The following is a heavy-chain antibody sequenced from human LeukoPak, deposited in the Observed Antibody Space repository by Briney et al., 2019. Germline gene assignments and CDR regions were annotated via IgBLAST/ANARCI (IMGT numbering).Heavy chain of an antibody. V-gene: IGHV3-23*01. CDR3: TTDPRRPSWGSAANNWFDP. Sequence: PGGSLRLSCAASGFTFSSYAMTWVRKAPGKGLEWVSTVSNSGGGTDYADSVKGRFTISRDNSKNTLYLQMNSLRADDTAVYYCTTDPRRPSWGSAANNWFDPWGQGTLVTVSS. CDR2: VSNSGGGT. D-gene: IGHD3-10*01. J-gene: IGHJ5*02. CDR1: GFTFSSYA.